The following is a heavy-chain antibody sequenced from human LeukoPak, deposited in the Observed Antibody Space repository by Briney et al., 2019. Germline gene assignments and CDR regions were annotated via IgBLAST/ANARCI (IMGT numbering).Heavy chain of an antibody. Sequence: SGTLALTCTVSGGSISSSSYYWGWIRQPPGKVLEWIGSIYYSGSTYYNPSLKSRVTISVDTSKNQFSLKLSSVAAADTSVYYCARRHGTYYDYWGQGTLVTVSS. CDR2: IYYSGST. CDR1: GGSISSSSYY. V-gene: IGHV4-39*01. J-gene: IGHJ4*02. CDR3: ARRHGTYYDY. D-gene: IGHD2-21*02.